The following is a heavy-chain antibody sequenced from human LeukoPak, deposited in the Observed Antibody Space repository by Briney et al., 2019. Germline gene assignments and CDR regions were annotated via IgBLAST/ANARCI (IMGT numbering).Heavy chain of an antibody. J-gene: IGHJ4*02. Sequence: GRSLRLSCAASGFTFSSYAMHWVRQAPGKGLEWVAVISYDGSNRYYADSVKGRFTISRDNSKNTLYLQMYSLRAEDTAVYYCAKVEGASKASVYWGQGALVIVSS. V-gene: IGHV3-30-3*01. D-gene: IGHD1-1*01. CDR1: GFTFSSYA. CDR3: AKVEGASKASVY. CDR2: ISYDGSNR.